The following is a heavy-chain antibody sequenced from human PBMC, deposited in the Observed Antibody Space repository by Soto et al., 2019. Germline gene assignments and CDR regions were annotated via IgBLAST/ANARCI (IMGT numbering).Heavy chain of an antibody. J-gene: IGHJ6*02. CDR1: CGSISGYY. CDR3: AKWLDGMDV. D-gene: IGHD3-22*01. Sequence: SETLALTCTFYCGSISGYYWSWIRQPPGKGLEWIGEINHSGSTNYNPSLKSRVTISVDTSKNQFSLKLSSVTAADTAVYYCAKWLDGMDVWGQGTTVTVSS. CDR2: INHSGST. V-gene: IGHV4-34*01.